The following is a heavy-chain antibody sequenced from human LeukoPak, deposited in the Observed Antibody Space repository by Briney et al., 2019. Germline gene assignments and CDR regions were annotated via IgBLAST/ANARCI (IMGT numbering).Heavy chain of an antibody. CDR2: ISYDGSNK. J-gene: IGHJ4*02. CDR1: GYTFSNFN. V-gene: IGHV3-30*18. CDR3: AKDQDIVVVVAASTFDY. D-gene: IGHD2-15*01. Sequence: GGSLRLSCAASGYTFSNFNMNWVRQAPGKGLEWVAVISYDGSNKYYADSVKGRFTISRDNSKKTLYLQMNSLRAEDTAVYYCAKDQDIVVVVAASTFDYWGQGTLVTVSS.